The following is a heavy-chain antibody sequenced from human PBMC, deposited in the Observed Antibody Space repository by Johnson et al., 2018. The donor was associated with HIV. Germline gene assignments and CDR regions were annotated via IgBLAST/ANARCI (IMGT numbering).Heavy chain of an antibody. CDR2: ISYDGSDK. V-gene: IGHV3-30*18. D-gene: IGHD4-23*01. CDR3: AKLRWAPRAFDI. Sequence: QVQLVEYGGGVVQPGRSLRLSCSASGFTFSSYGMHWVRQAPGKGLEWVTIISYDGSDKNYADSVKGRFTISRDNSKNTLFLQMNSLRAEDTAVYYCAKLRWAPRAFDIWGQGTMVTVSS. J-gene: IGHJ3*02. CDR1: GFTFSSYG.